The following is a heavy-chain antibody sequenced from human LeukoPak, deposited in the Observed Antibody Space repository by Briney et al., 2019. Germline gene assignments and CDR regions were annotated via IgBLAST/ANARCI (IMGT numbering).Heavy chain of an antibody. D-gene: IGHD6-13*01. CDR2: TASNGGSE. CDR1: GFTFTTYG. V-gene: IGHV3-30*18. J-gene: IGHJ4*02. Sequence: PGGSLRLSCAASGFTFTTYGLHWVRQAPGKGLEWVAATASNGGSEYYADSVKGRFTTYRDNSKNTLFLQINSLRPDDTAVYYCAKRGHYSINWYHYFDYWGQGTLVTVSA. CDR3: AKRGHYSINWYHYFDY.